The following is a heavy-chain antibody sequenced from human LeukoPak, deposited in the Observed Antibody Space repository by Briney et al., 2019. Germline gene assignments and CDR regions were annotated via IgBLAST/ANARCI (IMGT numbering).Heavy chain of an antibody. CDR1: GFTFSSYA. CDR2: ISYDGSNK. CDR3: ARVGPKDIGTPFDY. V-gene: IGHV3-30-3*01. J-gene: IGHJ4*02. Sequence: GGSLRLSCAASGFTFSSYAMHWVRQAPGKGLEWVAVISYDGSNKYYADSVKGRFTISRDSSKNTLYLQMNSLRAEDTAVYYCARVGPKDIGTPFDYWGQGTLVTVSS. D-gene: IGHD5-12*01.